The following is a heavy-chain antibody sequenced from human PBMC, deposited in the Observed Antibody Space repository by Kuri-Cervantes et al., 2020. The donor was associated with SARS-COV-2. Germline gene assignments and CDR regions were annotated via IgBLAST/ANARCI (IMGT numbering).Heavy chain of an antibody. J-gene: IGHJ6*02. D-gene: IGHD3-10*01. V-gene: IGHV3-74*01. CDR2: INSDGSST. Sequence: GGSLRLSCAASGFTFSSYWMHWVRQAPGKGLVWVSRINSDGSSTSYADSVKGRFTISRDNAKNTLYLQMNSLRAEDTAVYYCARVPSITMVRGASSYGMDVWGQGTTVTVSS. CDR1: GFTFSSYW. CDR3: ARVPSITMVRGASSYGMDV.